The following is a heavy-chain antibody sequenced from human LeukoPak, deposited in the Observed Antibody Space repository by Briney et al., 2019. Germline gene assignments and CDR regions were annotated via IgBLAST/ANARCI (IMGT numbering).Heavy chain of an antibody. CDR2: INQDGREK. Sequence: GGSLRLSCTASQFTFSSYWMNWVRQAPGKGLEWVANINQDGREKNYMDSVKGRFTISRDNAKDSLYLQMNSLRAGDTAVYYCARYASPLEGMDVWGQGTTVTVSS. V-gene: IGHV3-7*04. CDR3: ARYASPLEGMDV. J-gene: IGHJ6*02. CDR1: QFTFSSYW.